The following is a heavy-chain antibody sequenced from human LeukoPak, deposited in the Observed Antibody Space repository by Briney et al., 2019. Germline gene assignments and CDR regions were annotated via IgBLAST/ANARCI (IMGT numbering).Heavy chain of an antibody. Sequence: PGGSLRLSCAASGFTVSSNYMSWVRQAPGKGLVWVSRINSDGSSTKYADSVKGRFTISRDNAKNTLYLQMNSLRAEDTAVYYCARTSPYSSGWYDYDYWGQGTLVTVSS. V-gene: IGHV3-74*03. CDR3: ARTSPYSSGWYDYDY. CDR2: INSDGSST. D-gene: IGHD6-19*01. J-gene: IGHJ4*02. CDR1: GFTVSSNY.